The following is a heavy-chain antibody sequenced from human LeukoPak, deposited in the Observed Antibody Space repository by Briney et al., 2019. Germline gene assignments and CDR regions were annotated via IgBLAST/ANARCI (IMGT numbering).Heavy chain of an antibody. CDR1: GFTFDDYA. Sequence: GGSLRLSCAASGFTFDDYAMHWVRQAPGKGLEWVSLISWDGGSTYYADSVKGRFTISRDNSKNSLYLQMNSLRAEDTALYYCAKDGDYGGNPLDYWGQGTLVTVSS. D-gene: IGHD4-23*01. CDR3: AKDGDYGGNPLDY. CDR2: ISWDGGST. J-gene: IGHJ4*02. V-gene: IGHV3-43D*03.